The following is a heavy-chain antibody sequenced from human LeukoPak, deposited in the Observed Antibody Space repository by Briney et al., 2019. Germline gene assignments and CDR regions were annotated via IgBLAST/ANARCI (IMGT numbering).Heavy chain of an antibody. V-gene: IGHV3-74*01. D-gene: IGHD3-22*01. CDR1: GFTFSSYW. CDR3: ARGNDSSGFYYFDY. Sequence: GGSLRLSCAASGFTFSSYWMHWVRQAPGKGLVWVSRINSDGSSTSYADSVKGRFTISRDNAKNTLYLQMNSLRAEDTAVYYCARGNDSSGFYYFDYWGQGTLVTVSS. CDR2: INSDGSST. J-gene: IGHJ4*02.